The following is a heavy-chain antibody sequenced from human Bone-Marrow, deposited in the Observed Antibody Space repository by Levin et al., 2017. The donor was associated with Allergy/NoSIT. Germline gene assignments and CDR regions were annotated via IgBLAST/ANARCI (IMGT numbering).Heavy chain of an antibody. V-gene: IGHV3-21*04. J-gene: IGHJ4*02. CDR1: GFTFSSYS. Sequence: AGGSLRLSCAASGFTFSSYSMSWVRQAPGKGLEWVSSIRSSGSSIYYADSVKGRFTISRDNAQNTLYLQMNSLRAEDTAVYYCASPPMHCRGGSCYSAVFLYWGQGTLVTVSS. CDR3: ASPPMHCRGGSCYSAVFLY. D-gene: IGHD2-15*01. CDR2: IRSSGSSI.